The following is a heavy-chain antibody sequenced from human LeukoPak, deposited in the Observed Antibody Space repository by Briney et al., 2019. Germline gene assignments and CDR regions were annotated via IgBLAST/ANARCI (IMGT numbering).Heavy chain of an antibody. D-gene: IGHD3-10*01. CDR3: AKDGGMVRGVPYYYYYYMDV. Sequence: GGSLRLSCAASGFTFSSYAMSWVRQAPGKGLEWVSAISGSGGSTYYADSVKGRFTISRDNAKNSLYLQMNSLRAEDTALYYCAKDGGMVRGVPYYYYYYMDVWGKGTTVTISS. CDR1: GFTFSSYA. CDR2: ISGSGGST. J-gene: IGHJ6*03. V-gene: IGHV3-23*01.